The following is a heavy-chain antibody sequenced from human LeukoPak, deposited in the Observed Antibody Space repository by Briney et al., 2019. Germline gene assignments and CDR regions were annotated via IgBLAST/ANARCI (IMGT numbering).Heavy chain of an antibody. V-gene: IGHV4-59*08. CDR1: GGSISTYY. CDR3: ARHEHGGFDY. D-gene: IGHD1/OR15-1a*01. J-gene: IGHJ4*02. CDR2: IYYSGST. Sequence: PSETLSLTCTVSGGSISTYYWSWIRQPPGKGLEWIGYIYYSGSTNYNPSLKSRVTISVDTSKNQFSLKLTSVTAADTAVYYYARHEHGGFDYWGQGTLVTVSS.